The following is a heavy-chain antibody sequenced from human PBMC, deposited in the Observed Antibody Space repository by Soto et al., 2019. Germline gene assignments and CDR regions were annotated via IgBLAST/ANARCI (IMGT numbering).Heavy chain of an antibody. CDR2: ISSGGSFI. CDR1: GFTFSDYY. D-gene: IGHD3-16*01. V-gene: IGHV3-11*01. J-gene: IGHJ6*02. CDR3: ARHRYYEGSVPGYGMDV. Sequence: PGGSLRLSCAASGFTFSDYYMSWIRQAPGKGLEYISYISSGGSFIYYADSVKGRFTISRDTAKTSLYLQMNSLRAEDTALYYCARHRYYEGSVPGYGMDVWGQGTMVTVSS.